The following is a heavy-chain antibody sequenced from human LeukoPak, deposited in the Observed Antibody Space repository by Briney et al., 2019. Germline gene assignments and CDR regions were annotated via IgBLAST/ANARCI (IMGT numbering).Heavy chain of an antibody. D-gene: IGHD1-7*01. CDR1: GFTVSNNY. CDR3: ARDGGGYGTSALDY. J-gene: IGHJ4*02. CDR2: IYSGGTT. V-gene: IGHV3-66*01. Sequence: GGSLRLSCAISGFTVSNNYLTWVRQAPGKGLEWVSLIYSGGTTFYADSVKDRFIISRDNSRNTLFLQMNSLRVDDTAVYYCARDGGGYGTSALDYWGQGTLVTVSS.